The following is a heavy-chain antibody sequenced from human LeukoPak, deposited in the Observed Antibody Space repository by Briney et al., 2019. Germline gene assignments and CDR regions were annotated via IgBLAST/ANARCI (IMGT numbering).Heavy chain of an antibody. Sequence: GESLRLSCAVSGVPFSNSWKYWVRQAPREGLEGGANIKKDGSGISYVDSVNGRFIISRDNARNSLYLQMNSLRDEDTAVYFCAGGSSMEVWGKGTAVTVSS. CDR1: GVPFSNSW. V-gene: IGHV3-7*03. J-gene: IGHJ6*04. CDR2: IKKDGSGI. D-gene: IGHD1-26*01. CDR3: AGGSSMEV.